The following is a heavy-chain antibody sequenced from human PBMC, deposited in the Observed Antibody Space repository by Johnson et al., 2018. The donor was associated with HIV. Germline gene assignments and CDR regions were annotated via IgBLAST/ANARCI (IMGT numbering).Heavy chain of an antibody. CDR3: AKNNEVWGLLPVDAFDV. D-gene: IGHD1-26*01. Sequence: QVQLVESGGGVVQPGRSLRLSCAASGFTFSSYAMHWVRQAPGKGLEWVALISYDGDNEYYADSVKGRFTISRDNSKNTVYLQVNSLSHEDTAVYYCAKNNEVWGLLPVDAFDVWGQGTSITVSS. CDR1: GFTFSSYA. CDR2: ISYDGDNE. J-gene: IGHJ3*01. V-gene: IGHV3-30*18.